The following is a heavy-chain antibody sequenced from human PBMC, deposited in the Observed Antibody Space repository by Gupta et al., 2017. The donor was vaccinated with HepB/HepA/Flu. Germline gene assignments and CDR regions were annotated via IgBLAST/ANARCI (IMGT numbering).Heavy chain of an antibody. V-gene: IGHV3-23*01. CDR3: AKAWSPAMITRNPIDY. CDR2: ISGSGDTT. CDR1: GFPFSNYA. J-gene: IGHJ4*02. D-gene: IGHD5-18*01. Sequence: EVQLLESGGGLVQPGGSLRLSCAASGFPFSNYAMSWVRQAPGKGLEWVSTISGSGDTTYYAASVKGRFTISRDNSKNTLYLQMNSLRAEDTALYYCAKAWSPAMITRNPIDYWGQGTLVTVSS.